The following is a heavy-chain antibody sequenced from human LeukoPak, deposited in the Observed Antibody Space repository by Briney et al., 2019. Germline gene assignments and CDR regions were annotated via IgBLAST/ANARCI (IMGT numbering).Heavy chain of an antibody. CDR2: ISSSSSTI. V-gene: IGHV3-48*01. Sequence: PGGSLRLSCEASGFTFNSYSMNWVRQAPGKGLEWVSYISSSSSTIYYADSVKGRFTISRDNSKNTLYLQMNSLRAEDTAVYYCASYGSGSYGAFDIWGQGTMVTVSS. CDR3: ASYGSGSYGAFDI. D-gene: IGHD3-10*01. CDR1: GFTFNSYS. J-gene: IGHJ3*02.